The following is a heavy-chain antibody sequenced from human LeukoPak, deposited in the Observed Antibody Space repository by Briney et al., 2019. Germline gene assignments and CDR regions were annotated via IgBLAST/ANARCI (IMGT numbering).Heavy chain of an antibody. CDR2: IKQDGREK. CDR3: ARISSSFPYYDYMDV. D-gene: IGHD6-6*01. J-gene: IGHJ6*03. Sequence: AGGSLRLSCAASGFTFSSCWMSWVRRAPGKGLEWVANIKQDGREKYYVDSVKGRFTISRDNAKNSLYLQMNSLRAEDTAVYYCARISSSFPYYDYMDVWGKGTTVTVSS. V-gene: IGHV3-7*01. CDR1: GFTFSSCW.